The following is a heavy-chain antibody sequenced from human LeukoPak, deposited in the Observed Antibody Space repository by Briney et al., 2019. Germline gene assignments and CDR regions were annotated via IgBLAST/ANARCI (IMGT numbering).Heavy chain of an antibody. D-gene: IGHD2-2*02. Sequence: PGGSLRLSCAASGFTFSSYSMNWVRQAPGKGLGWVSSISSSSSYIYYADSVKGRFTISRDNAKNSLYLQMNSLRAEDTAVYYCARDGSLGYCSSTSCYKWAFDYWGQGTLVTVSS. CDR1: GFTFSSYS. V-gene: IGHV3-21*01. J-gene: IGHJ4*02. CDR2: ISSSSSYI. CDR3: ARDGSLGYCSSTSCYKWAFDY.